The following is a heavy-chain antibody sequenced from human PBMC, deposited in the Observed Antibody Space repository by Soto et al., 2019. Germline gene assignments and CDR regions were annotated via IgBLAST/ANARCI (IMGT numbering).Heavy chain of an antibody. CDR2: ISGSGGST. D-gene: IGHD3-3*01. Sequence: PGGSLRLSCAASGFTFSSYAMSWVRQVPGKGLEWVSAISGSGGSTYYADSVKGRFTISRDNSKNTLYLQMNSLRDEDTAVYYCAIDPKTYYDFWSGYHWFDPWGQGTLVTVSS. CDR1: GFTFSSYA. J-gene: IGHJ5*02. V-gene: IGHV3-23*01. CDR3: AIDPKTYYDFWSGYHWFDP.